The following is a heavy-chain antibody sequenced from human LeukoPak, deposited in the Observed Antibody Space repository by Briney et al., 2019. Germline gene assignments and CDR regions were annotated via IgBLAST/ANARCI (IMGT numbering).Heavy chain of an antibody. CDR1: GGSISSYY. CDR3: ASYTVTRPFDY. J-gene: IGHJ4*02. V-gene: IGHV4-59*08. D-gene: IGHD4-17*01. CDR2: IYYSGST. Sequence: SETLSLTCTVSGGSISSYYWSWIRQPPGKGLEWIGYIYYSGSTNYNPSLKSRVTISVDTSKNQFSLKLSSVTAADTAVYYCASYTVTRPFDYWGQGTLVTVSS.